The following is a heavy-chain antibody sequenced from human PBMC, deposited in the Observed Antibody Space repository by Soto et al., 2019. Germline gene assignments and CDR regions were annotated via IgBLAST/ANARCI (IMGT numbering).Heavy chain of an antibody. V-gene: IGHV3-30*18. D-gene: IGHD1-26*01. J-gene: IGHJ4*01. CDR1: GFTFSNYG. Sequence: PGGSLRLSCAVSGFTFSNYGMHWVRQAPGEGLQWVAVISYDGRDKQYAESVKGRFIVSRDNSKNTVYLQMNSLRPEDTAVYSCAKQESGSYFDYWGHGTLVTVSS. CDR2: ISYDGRDK. CDR3: AKQESGSYFDY.